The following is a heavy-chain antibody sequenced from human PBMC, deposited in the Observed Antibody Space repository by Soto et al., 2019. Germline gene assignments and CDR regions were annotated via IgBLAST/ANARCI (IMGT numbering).Heavy chain of an antibody. J-gene: IGHJ5*02. Sequence: ASVKVSCKASGYTFTSYGISWVRQAPGQGLEWMGWISAYNGNTNYAQKLQGRVTMTTDTSTSTAYMELRSLRSDDTAVYYCAGDVPRHNWFDPWGQGTLVTVSS. V-gene: IGHV1-18*01. CDR1: GYTFTSYG. CDR2: ISAYNGNT. CDR3: AGDVPRHNWFDP.